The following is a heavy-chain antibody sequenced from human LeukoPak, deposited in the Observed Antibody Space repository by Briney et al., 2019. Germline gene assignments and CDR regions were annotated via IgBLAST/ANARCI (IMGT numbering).Heavy chain of an antibody. CDR3: AGSGSYGQYYFDY. D-gene: IGHD1-26*01. J-gene: IGHJ4*02. V-gene: IGHV3-53*01. Sequence: GGSLRLSCAASGFTVSSNYMSWVRQAPGKGLEWVSVIYSGGGTYYADSVKGRFTISRDNSKSTLYLQMNSLRAEDTAVYYCAGSGSYGQYYFDYWGQGTLVTVSS. CDR2: IYSGGGT. CDR1: GFTVSSNY.